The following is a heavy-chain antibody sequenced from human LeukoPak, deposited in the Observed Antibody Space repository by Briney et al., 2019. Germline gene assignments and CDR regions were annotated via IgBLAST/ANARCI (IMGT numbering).Heavy chain of an antibody. V-gene: IGHV3-23*01. J-gene: IGHJ4*02. Sequence: PGGSLRLSCAASGFTFSSYAMSWVRQAPGKGLEWVLAISGSGGSTYYADSVKGRFTISRDNSKNTLYLQMNSLRAEDTAVYYCAKDIQLLPGLYYFDYWGQGTLVTVSS. CDR2: ISGSGGST. CDR1: GFTFSSYA. D-gene: IGHD2-15*01. CDR3: AKDIQLLPGLYYFDY.